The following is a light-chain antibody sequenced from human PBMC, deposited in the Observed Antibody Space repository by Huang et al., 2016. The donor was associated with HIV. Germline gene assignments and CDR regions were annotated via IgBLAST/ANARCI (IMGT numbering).Light chain of an antibody. CDR2: GAT. J-gene: IGKJ1*01. CDR3: QQYNNWPPWT. Sequence: EIVMTQSPATLSVSPGERATLSCRASQRLSDNLAWYQQKPGQAPRRLIYGATTRATGIPARFSASGSGTDVTLTISGLQSEDFAIYYCQQYNNWPPWTFGQGTKVEIK. CDR1: QRLSDN. V-gene: IGKV3-15*01.